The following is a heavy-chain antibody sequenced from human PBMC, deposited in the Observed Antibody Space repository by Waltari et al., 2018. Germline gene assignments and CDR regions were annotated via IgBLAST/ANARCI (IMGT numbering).Heavy chain of an antibody. Sequence: EVQVLESGGGLVQPGGSLRLTCSASGFLFNNYAINWVRQGPGKGLEWVAGINGYGDKTYYADSVKGRFTLSRENSRNTLSLQMNSLRAEDTAVYYWAKAHFYDTTGYIEHWGQGTLVTVSS. CDR3: AKAHFYDTTGYIEH. CDR2: INGYGDKT. CDR1: GFLFNNYA. D-gene: IGHD3-22*01. V-gene: IGHV3-23*01. J-gene: IGHJ1*01.